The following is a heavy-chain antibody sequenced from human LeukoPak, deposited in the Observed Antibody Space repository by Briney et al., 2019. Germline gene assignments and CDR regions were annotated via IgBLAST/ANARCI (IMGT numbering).Heavy chain of an antibody. CDR3: AREWGGTMIVVVINTYNWFDP. V-gene: IGHV1-69*04. CDR2: IIPIFGIA. Sequence: ASVKVSCKASGGTFSSYAISWVRQAPGQGLEWMGRIIPIFGIANYAQKFQGRVTITADKSTSTAYMELSSLGSEDTAVYYCAREWGGTMIVVVINTYNWFDPWGQGTLVTVSS. D-gene: IGHD3-22*01. CDR1: GGTFSSYA. J-gene: IGHJ5*02.